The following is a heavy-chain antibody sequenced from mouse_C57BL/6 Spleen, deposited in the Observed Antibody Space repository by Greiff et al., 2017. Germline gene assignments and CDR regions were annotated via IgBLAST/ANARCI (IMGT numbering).Heavy chain of an antibody. V-gene: IGHV1-26*01. CDR3: ANGGAVSY. Sequence: EVQLQQSGPELVKPGASVKISCKASGYTFTDYYMNWVKQSHGKSLEWIGDINPNNGGTSYNQKFKGKATLTVDKSSSTAYMELRSLTSEDSAVYYCANGGAVSYWGQGTLVTVSA. J-gene: IGHJ3*01. CDR1: GYTFTDYY. D-gene: IGHD1-1*02. CDR2: INPNNGGT.